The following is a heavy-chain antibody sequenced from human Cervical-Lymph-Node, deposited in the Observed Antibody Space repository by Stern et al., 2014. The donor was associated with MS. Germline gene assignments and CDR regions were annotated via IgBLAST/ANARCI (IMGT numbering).Heavy chain of an antibody. Sequence: QVTLKESGPVLVKPTETLTLTCTVSGFSLSHVRMGVSWIRQPPGKALEWLAHICSNDEKSYTTSLKGRLTISKDISKSQVILTMTYMDPADTATYYCARMMQHLAGDAFDIWGQGTMVSVSS. J-gene: IGHJ3*02. CDR1: GFSLSHVRMG. D-gene: IGHD6-13*01. CDR2: ICSNDEK. V-gene: IGHV2-26*01. CDR3: ARMMQHLAGDAFDI.